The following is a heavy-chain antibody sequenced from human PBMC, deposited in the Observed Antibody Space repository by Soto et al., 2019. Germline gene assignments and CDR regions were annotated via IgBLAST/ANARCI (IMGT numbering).Heavy chain of an antibody. CDR3: PSVGSGSQGGYVKNGF. CDR1: GFSFNGDW. D-gene: IGHD5-12*01. Sequence: EVQLVESGGGLVQPGGSLRLSCAASGFSFNGDWMTWVRQAPGKGLEWVASIKEDGSEKGYVDSVKGRFSISRDNAMNSMYLQMNSLRAEDTAVYYCPSVGSGSQGGYVKNGFWGQGTLVTVSS. CDR2: IKEDGSEK. V-gene: IGHV3-7*05. J-gene: IGHJ1*01.